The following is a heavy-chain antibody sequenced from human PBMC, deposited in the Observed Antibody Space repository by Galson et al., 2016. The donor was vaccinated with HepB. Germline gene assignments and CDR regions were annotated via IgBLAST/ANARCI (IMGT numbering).Heavy chain of an antibody. CDR2: INPSAGST. Sequence: SVKVSCKASGYTFTNYNMHWVRQAPGQGLEWMGIINPSAGSTSYAQKFQGRVSMTTDTSTSTAYMELRSLRSDDTAVYYCARDQWYFYDSSAQVGVDYWGQGTLVTVST. J-gene: IGHJ4*02. CDR1: GYTFTNYN. D-gene: IGHD3-22*01. CDR3: ARDQWYFYDSSAQVGVDY. V-gene: IGHV1-46*01.